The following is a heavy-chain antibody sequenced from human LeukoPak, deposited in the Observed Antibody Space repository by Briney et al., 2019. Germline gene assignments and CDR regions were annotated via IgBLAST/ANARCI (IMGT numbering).Heavy chain of an antibody. J-gene: IGHJ6*03. V-gene: IGHV1-69*01. CDR3: ARAPYSSGGSTNYYYYYYMDV. Sequence: SVKVSCKASGGTFSSYAISWVRLAPGQGLEWMGGIIPIFGTANYAQKFQGRVTITADESTSTAYMELSSLRSEDAAVYYCARAPYSSGGSTNYYYYYYMDVWGKGTTVTVSS. D-gene: IGHD6-19*01. CDR2: IIPIFGTA. CDR1: GGTFSSYA.